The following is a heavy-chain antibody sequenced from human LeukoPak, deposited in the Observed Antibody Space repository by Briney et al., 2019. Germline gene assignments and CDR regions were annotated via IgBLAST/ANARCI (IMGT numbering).Heavy chain of an antibody. CDR3: ARSRRAPGYSSGCRY. CDR1: GGSISSSSYY. CDR2: IYYSGSN. Sequence: SETLSLTCTVSGGSISSSSYYWGWIRQPPGKGLEWIGSIYYSGSNYYNPSLKSRVTISVDTSKNQFSLKLSSVTAADTAVYYCARSRRAPGYSSGCRYWGQGTLVTVSS. V-gene: IGHV4-39*07. J-gene: IGHJ4*02. D-gene: IGHD6-19*01.